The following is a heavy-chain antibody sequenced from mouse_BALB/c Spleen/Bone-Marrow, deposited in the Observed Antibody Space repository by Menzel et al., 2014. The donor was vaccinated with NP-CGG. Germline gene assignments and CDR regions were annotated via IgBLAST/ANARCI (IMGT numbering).Heavy chain of an antibody. V-gene: IGHV5-6-5*01. CDR1: GFSLSRYA. CDR2: VDSSDDT. D-gene: IGHD1-3*01. J-gene: IGHJ1*01. Sequence: LEESGGRLVTPGTPLTLTCTVSGFSLSRYAVSWVRQAPGKGLEWIGIVDSSDDTYFASWAKGRFTITKTSTTVDLKITRPTTEDTATYFCARLKSGHYIMDAFDPWGPGTLVTVSS. CDR3: ARLKSGHYIMDAFDP.